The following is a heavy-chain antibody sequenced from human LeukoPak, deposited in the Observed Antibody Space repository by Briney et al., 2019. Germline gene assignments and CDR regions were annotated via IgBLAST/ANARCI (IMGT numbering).Heavy chain of an antibody. CDR3: ARAAEDTLWYFDY. Sequence: GTSVKVSCKASGYTFTSYGISWVRQAPGQGLEWMGIINPSGGSTSYAQKFQGRVTMTRDTSTSTVYMELSSLRSEDTAVYYCARAAEDTLWYFDYWGQGTLVTVSS. J-gene: IGHJ4*02. D-gene: IGHD2-15*01. CDR2: INPSGGST. V-gene: IGHV1-46*01. CDR1: GYTFTSYG.